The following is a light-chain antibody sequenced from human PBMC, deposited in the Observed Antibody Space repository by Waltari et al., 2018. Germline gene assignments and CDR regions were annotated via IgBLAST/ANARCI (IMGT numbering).Light chain of an antibody. V-gene: IGLV2-14*03. J-gene: IGLJ3*02. CDR2: DVN. CDR1: SSDVGGYNY. CDR3: TSYTSSGIWV. Sequence: QSALTQPASVSGSPGQSITMSCTGTSSDVGGYNYVPWYQQPPGKAPTLMIYDVNYRPSGVSNRFSGSKSGNSASLTISELQAEDEADYYCTSYTSSGIWVFGGGTKLAVL.